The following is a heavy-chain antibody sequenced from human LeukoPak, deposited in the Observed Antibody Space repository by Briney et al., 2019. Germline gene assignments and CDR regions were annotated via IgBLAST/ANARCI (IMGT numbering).Heavy chain of an antibody. V-gene: IGHV3-21*01. D-gene: IGHD5-18*01. Sequence: PGGSLRLSCAASGFTFSSYSMNWVRQAPGKGLEWVSSISSSSSYIYYADSVKGRFTISRDNAKNSLYLQMNSLRAEDTAVYYCARGGGEWIQLWTPYYMDVWGKGTTVTVSS. CDR2: ISSSSSYI. J-gene: IGHJ6*03. CDR3: ARGGGEWIQLWTPYYMDV. CDR1: GFTFSSYS.